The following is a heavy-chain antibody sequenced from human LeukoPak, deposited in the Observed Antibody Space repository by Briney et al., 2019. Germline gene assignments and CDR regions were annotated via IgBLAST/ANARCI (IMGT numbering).Heavy chain of an antibody. CDR2: IYYSGST. D-gene: IGHD5-18*01. V-gene: IGHV4-59*12. CDR1: GGSISSYY. Sequence: SETLSLTCTVSGGSISSYYWSWIRQPPGKGLEWIGYIYYSGSTDYNPSLKSRVTISVDTSKNQFSLTLNSVTAADTAVYYCARLSRGYSQNYWGQGTLVIVSS. J-gene: IGHJ4*02. CDR3: ARLSRGYSQNY.